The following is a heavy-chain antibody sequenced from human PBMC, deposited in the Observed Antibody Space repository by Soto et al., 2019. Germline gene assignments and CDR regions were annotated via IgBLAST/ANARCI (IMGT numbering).Heavy chain of an antibody. CDR2: IYHTWSK. CDR3: AGSPARYTFDY. Sequence: PSETLSLTCFVSGGSVSAGGYYWSRIRQLLGRGLEWIGYIYHTWSKFYNPSLQSRVTILVDTSKSQFSLKLTSVTAADTAMYYCAGSPARYTFDYWGQGTLVTVSS. J-gene: IGHJ4*02. V-gene: IGHV4-31*03. CDR1: GGSVSAGGYY. D-gene: IGHD1-26*01.